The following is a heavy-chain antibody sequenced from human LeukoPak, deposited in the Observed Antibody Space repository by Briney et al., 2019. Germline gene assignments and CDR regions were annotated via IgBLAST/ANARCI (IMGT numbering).Heavy chain of an antibody. CDR3: ARASTSRPPDY. V-gene: IGHV4-34*01. J-gene: IGHJ4*02. Sequence: SETLSLTCAVYGGSFSGYYWSWIRQPPGKGLEWIGEINHSGSTNYNPSLKSRVTISVDTSKNQFSLKLSSVTAADTAVYYCARASTSRPPDYWGQGTLVTVSS. CDR1: GGSFSGYY. D-gene: IGHD2-2*01. CDR2: INHSGST.